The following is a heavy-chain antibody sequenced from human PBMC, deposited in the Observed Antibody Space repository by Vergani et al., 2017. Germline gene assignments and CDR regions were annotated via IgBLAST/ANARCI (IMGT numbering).Heavy chain of an antibody. CDR2: ISNDGGNK. Sequence: QVQLVESGGNVVQSGTSLRLSCAASGFSFGSYGMHWVRQSPGKGLEWVAVISNDGGNKYYADSVKGRFTIYKDNSKNTLYLQMNSLRAEDTAVYYCAREGTTVTTEAFYYYYYMDVWGKGTTVTVSS. CDR3: AREGTTVTTEAFYYYYYMDV. CDR1: GFSFGSYG. J-gene: IGHJ6*03. V-gene: IGHV3-30*03. D-gene: IGHD4-11*01.